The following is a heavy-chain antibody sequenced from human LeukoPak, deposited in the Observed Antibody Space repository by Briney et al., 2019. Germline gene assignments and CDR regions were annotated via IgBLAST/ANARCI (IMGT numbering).Heavy chain of an antibody. Sequence: PSETLSLTCTVSGGSISSSSYYWGWIRQPPGKGLEWIGSIYYSGSTYNNPSLKSRVTISVDTSKNQFSLKLSSVTAADTAVYYCARRSLAHSSSSGDYYYGMDVWGQGTTVTVSS. V-gene: IGHV4-39*01. CDR1: GGSISSSSYY. CDR3: ARRSLAHSSSSGDYYYGMDV. J-gene: IGHJ6*02. D-gene: IGHD6-6*01. CDR2: IYYSGST.